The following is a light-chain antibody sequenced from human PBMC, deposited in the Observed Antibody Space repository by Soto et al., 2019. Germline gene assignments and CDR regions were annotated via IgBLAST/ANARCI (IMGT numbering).Light chain of an antibody. CDR3: CSYAGSYTIYV. Sequence: QSALTQPRSVSGSPGQSVTISCTGTSSDVGGYNYVSWYQQHPGKAAKLMIYDVSKRPSGVPDRFSVSKSGNTASLTISGLQAEDEADYYCCSYAGSYTIYVFGTGTKVTVL. CDR2: DVS. CDR1: SSDVGGYNY. J-gene: IGLJ1*01. V-gene: IGLV2-11*01.